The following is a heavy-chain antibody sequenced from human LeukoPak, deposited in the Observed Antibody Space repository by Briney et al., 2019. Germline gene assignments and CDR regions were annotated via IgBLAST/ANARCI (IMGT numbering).Heavy chain of an antibody. Sequence: ASVKVSCKASGYTFTGYYMHWVRQAPGQGLEWMGWINPNSGGTNYAQKFQGRVTMTRDTSFSTAYMELSRLRSDDTAVYYSASGDRFLEWGSFDYWGQGTLVTVSS. V-gene: IGHV1-2*02. CDR2: INPNSGGT. CDR3: ASGDRFLEWGSFDY. D-gene: IGHD3-3*01. CDR1: GYTFTGYY. J-gene: IGHJ4*02.